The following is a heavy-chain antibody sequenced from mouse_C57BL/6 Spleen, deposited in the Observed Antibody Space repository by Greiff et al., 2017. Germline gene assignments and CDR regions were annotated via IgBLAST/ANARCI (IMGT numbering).Heavy chain of an antibody. Sequence: QVQLQQSGAELVKPGASVKISCKASGYAFSSYWMNWVKQRPGKGLEWIGQIYPGDGDTNYNGKFKGKATLTADKSSSTAYMQLSSLTSEDSAVYFCARSGYSSYWYFDVWGTGTTVTVSS. CDR1: GYAFSSYW. J-gene: IGHJ1*03. V-gene: IGHV1-80*01. CDR2: IYPGDGDT. CDR3: ARSGYSSYWYFDV. D-gene: IGHD2-3*01.